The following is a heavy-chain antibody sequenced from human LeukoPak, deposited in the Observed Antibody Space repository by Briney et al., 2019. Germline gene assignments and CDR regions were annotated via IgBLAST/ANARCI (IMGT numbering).Heavy chain of an antibody. J-gene: IGHJ6*02. V-gene: IGHV4-4*07. CDR1: GGSISRYY. D-gene: IGHD3-22*01. Sequence: SETLSLTCTVSGGSISRYYWSWIRQPAGKGLEWIGRIYTRGSTNYNPSLKTRVTMSVDTSKNQCSLKRSAVTAADAAVSSFATRVRDYYDSSGFYGMDVWGQGTMVTVSS. CDR2: IYTRGST. CDR3: ATRVRDYYDSSGFYGMDV.